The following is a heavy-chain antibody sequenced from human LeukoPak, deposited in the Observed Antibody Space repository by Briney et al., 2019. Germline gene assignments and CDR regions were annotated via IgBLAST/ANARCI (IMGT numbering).Heavy chain of an antibody. Sequence: GGSLRLSCSVSGFTFSTYAMHWVRQAPGKGLEYVSTISSNGGSTYYADSVKGRFTISRDNSKNMLYLQMSSLSAEDTAVYYCAKGMTTVAYYFDYWGQGTLVTVYS. V-gene: IGHV3-64D*06. D-gene: IGHD4-11*01. CDR3: AKGMTTVAYYFDY. J-gene: IGHJ4*02. CDR2: ISSNGGST. CDR1: GFTFSTYA.